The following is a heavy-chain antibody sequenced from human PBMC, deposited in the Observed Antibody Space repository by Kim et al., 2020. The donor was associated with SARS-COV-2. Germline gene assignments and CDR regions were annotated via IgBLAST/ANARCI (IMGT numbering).Heavy chain of an antibody. CDR3: AKSITMIVVVSGFDY. Sequence: ASVKGRFTISRDNSKNTLYLQMNSLRAEDTAVYYCAKSITMIVVVSGFDYWGQGTLVTVSS. V-gene: IGHV3-23*01. J-gene: IGHJ4*02. D-gene: IGHD3-22*01.